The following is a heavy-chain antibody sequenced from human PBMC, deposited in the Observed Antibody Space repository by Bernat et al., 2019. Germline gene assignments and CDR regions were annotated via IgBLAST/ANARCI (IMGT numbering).Heavy chain of an antibody. CDR1: GFTFSSYA. V-gene: IGHV3-30-3*01. CDR2: ISYDGSNK. J-gene: IGHJ4*02. Sequence: QVQLVESGGGVVQPGRSLRLSCAASGFTFSSYAMHWVRQAPGKGLEWVAVISYDGSNKYYADSVKGRFTISRDNSKNTLYLQMNSLRAEDTAVYYCARDLHNIRYYFDYWGQGTLVTVSS. CDR3: ARDLHNIRYYFDY. D-gene: IGHD2/OR15-2a*01.